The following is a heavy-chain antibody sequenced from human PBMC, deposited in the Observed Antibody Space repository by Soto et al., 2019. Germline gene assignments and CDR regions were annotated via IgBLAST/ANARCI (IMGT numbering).Heavy chain of an antibody. V-gene: IGHV3-30*18. Sequence: GGSLRLSCAASGFTFSSYDMHWVRQAPGKGLEWVAIISYDGSNKYYADSVKGRFTLSRDNSKNTLYLQMNSLRAGDTAVYYCAKGSYSGVYSDFDYWGQGTLGTVSS. CDR2: ISYDGSNK. CDR3: AKGSYSGVYSDFDY. D-gene: IGHD1-26*01. J-gene: IGHJ4*02. CDR1: GFTFSSYD.